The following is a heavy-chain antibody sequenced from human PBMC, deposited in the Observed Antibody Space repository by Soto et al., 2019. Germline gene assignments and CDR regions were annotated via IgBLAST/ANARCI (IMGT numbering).Heavy chain of an antibody. CDR3: ARDLSDGTRGIRRYSSGWPDY. J-gene: IGHJ4*02. V-gene: IGHV3-30-3*01. CDR1: GFTFSSYA. D-gene: IGHD6-19*01. CDR2: ISYDGSNK. Sequence: GGSLRLSCAASGFTFSSYAMHWVRQAPGKGLEWVAVISYDGSNKYYADSVKGRFTISRDNSKNTLYLQMNSLRAEDTAVYYCARDLSDGTRGIRRYSSGWPDYWGQGTLVTVSS.